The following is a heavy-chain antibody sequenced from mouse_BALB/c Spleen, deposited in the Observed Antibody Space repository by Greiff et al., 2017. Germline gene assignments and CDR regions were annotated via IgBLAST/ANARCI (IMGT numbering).Heavy chain of an antibody. CDR2: ISSGSSTI. Sequence: EVQVVESGGGLVQPGGSRKLSCAASGFTFSSFGMHWVRQAPEKGLEWVAYISSGSSTIYYADTVKGRFTISRDNPKNTLFLQMTSLRSEDTAMYYCARRPDYDEGDYYAMDYWGQGTSVTVSS. D-gene: IGHD2-4*01. J-gene: IGHJ4*01. V-gene: IGHV5-17*02. CDR1: GFTFSSFG. CDR3: ARRPDYDEGDYYAMDY.